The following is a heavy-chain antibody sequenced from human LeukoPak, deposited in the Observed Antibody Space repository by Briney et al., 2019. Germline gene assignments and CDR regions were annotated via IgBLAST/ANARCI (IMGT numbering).Heavy chain of an antibody. CDR3: ARGALTMLRGVTPPDY. Sequence: GGSLRLSCAASGFSFSNYEMNWVRQAPGEGLEWVSYISSSGSAIDYADSVKGRFTISRDNAKNSVYLQMNSLRAEDTAVYYCARGALTMLRGVTPPDYWGQGTLVTVSS. V-gene: IGHV3-48*03. D-gene: IGHD3-10*01. CDR2: ISSSGSAI. J-gene: IGHJ4*02. CDR1: GFSFSNYE.